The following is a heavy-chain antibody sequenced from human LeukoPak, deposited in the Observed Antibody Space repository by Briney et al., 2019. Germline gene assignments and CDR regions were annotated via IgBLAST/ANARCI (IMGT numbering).Heavy chain of an antibody. V-gene: IGHV4-39*07. D-gene: IGHD6-6*01. Sequence: SETLSLTCTVSGGSISSSSYYWGWIRQPPGKGLEWIGEINHSGSTNYNPSLKSRVTISVDTSKNQFSLKLSSVTAADTAVYYCARAGRARPPDYWGQGTLVTVSS. CDR1: GGSISSSSYY. J-gene: IGHJ4*02. CDR3: ARAGRARPPDY. CDR2: INHSGST.